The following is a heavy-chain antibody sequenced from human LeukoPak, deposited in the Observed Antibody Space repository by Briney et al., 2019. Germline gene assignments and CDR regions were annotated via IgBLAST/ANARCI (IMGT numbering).Heavy chain of an antibody. J-gene: IGHJ4*02. V-gene: IGHV3-7*01. D-gene: IGHD1-26*01. CDR2: IKQDGSEK. CDR3: ARDRYDSGSYFRYFDY. CDR1: GFTFSSYW. Sequence: GGSLRLSCAASGFTFSSYWMSWVRLAPGKGLEWVANIKQDGSEKYYVDSVKGRFTISRDNVENSLSLQMNSLRAEDTAVYYCARDRYDSGSYFRYFDYWGQGTMVTVSS.